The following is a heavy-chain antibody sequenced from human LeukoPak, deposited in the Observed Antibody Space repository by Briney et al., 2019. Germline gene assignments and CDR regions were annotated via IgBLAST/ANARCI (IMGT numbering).Heavy chain of an antibody. CDR1: GFTFSSYA. J-gene: IGHJ4*02. Sequence: PGGSLRLSCAASGFTFSSYAMHWVRQAPGKGLEWVAVISYDGSNKYYAGSVKGRFTISRDNSKNTLYLQMNSLRAEDTAVYYCARDTGDYWGQGTLVTVSS. D-gene: IGHD1-14*01. V-gene: IGHV3-30-3*01. CDR3: ARDTGDY. CDR2: ISYDGSNK.